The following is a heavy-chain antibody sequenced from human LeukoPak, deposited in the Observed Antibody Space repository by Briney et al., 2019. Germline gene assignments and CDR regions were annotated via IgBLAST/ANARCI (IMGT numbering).Heavy chain of an antibody. CDR3: ARVLYGSGGYIGD. J-gene: IGHJ4*02. D-gene: IGHD3-10*01. CDR1: GYSISSGYY. CDR2: IYHSGST. Sequence: PSETLSLACTVSGYSISSGYYWGWIRQPPGKGLEWIGSIYHSGSTYYNPSLKSRVTISVDTSKNQFSLKLSSVTAADTAVYYCARVLYGSGGYIGDWGQGTLVTVSS. V-gene: IGHV4-38-2*02.